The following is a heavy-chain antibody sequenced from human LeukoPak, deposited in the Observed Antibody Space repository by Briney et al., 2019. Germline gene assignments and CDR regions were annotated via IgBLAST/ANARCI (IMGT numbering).Heavy chain of an antibody. CDR3: ASWAGGNEPIASFDY. D-gene: IGHD1-14*01. CDR2: INLNSGGT. Sequence: ASVKVSCKTSGYTFTGYYMHWMRQAPGQGLEWMGWINLNSGGTNYAQKFQGRVIMTRDTSTSTAYMELNRLRFDAPPEYYCASWAGGNEPIASFDYWGQGTLVTVSS. V-gene: IGHV1-2*02. CDR1: GYTFTGYY. J-gene: IGHJ4*02.